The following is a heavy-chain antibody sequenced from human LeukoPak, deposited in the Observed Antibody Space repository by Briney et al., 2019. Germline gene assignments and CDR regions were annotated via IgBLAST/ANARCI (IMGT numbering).Heavy chain of an antibody. CDR2: IYYSGST. CDR3: ARGADTALAFDI. D-gene: IGHD6-25*01. Sequence: SETLSLTCTVSGGSISSYYWSWIRQPPGKGLEWIGSIYYSGSTYYNPSLKSRVTISVDTSKNQFSLKLSSVTAADTAVYYCARGADTALAFDIWGQGTMVTVSS. CDR1: GGSISSYY. V-gene: IGHV4-59*12. J-gene: IGHJ3*02.